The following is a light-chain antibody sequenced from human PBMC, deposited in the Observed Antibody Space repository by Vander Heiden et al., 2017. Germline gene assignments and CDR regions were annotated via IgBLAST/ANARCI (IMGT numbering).Light chain of an antibody. J-gene: IGLJ2*01. CDR3: QAGDSSTVV. CDR2: QDS. V-gene: IGLV3-1*01. Sequence: SYELTQPPSGSGSPGQTASITCSGDKLGDKYACWYQQKPGQSHVLVIYQDSKRTSGVPERFSGSDSGNTATLTIGGTQAMDDADYYCQAGDSSTVVFGGGTKLTVL. CDR1: KLGDKY.